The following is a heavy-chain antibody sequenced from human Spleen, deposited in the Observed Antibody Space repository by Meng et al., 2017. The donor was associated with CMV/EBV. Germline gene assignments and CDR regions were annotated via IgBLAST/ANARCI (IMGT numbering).Heavy chain of an antibody. V-gene: IGHV1-69*10. D-gene: IGHD2-2*01. CDR3: ARGGHCIGTSRYWGGWFGP. Sequence: SVKVSCKASGGTFSSYAISWVRQAPGQGLEWMGGIIPMLGLANYAQKFQGRVTITADKSTSTAYMELSSLRSEDTAVYYCARGGHCIGTSRYWGGWFGPWGQGTLVTVSS. J-gene: IGHJ5*02. CDR2: IIPMLGLA. CDR1: GGTFSSYA.